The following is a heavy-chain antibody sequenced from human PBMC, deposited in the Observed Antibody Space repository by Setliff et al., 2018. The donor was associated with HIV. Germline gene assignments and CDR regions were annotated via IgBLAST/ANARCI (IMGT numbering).Heavy chain of an antibody. CDR2: INHSGNI. Sequence: PSETLSLTCAVYGGSFSGYYWSWIRQPPGKGLEWIGEINHSGNINYTPSLKSRVTISVDTSKNRFSLKLTSVSAADTAVYYCARGVVLMGITTRWFDPWGQGTLVTVSS. CDR1: GGSFSGYY. D-gene: IGHD3-22*01. CDR3: ARGVVLMGITTRWFDP. V-gene: IGHV4-34*01. J-gene: IGHJ5*02.